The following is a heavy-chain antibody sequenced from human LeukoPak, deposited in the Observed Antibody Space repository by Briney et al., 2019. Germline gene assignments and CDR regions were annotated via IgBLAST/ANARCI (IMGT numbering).Heavy chain of an antibody. CDR2: ISFSGEST. CDR3: AKDIQLST. D-gene: IGHD5-24*01. CDR1: GFTFSNSA. J-gene: IGHJ3*01. Sequence: GGSLRLSCAASGFTFSNSAMTCVRQAPGKGLEWVSLISFSGESTFYAESVKGRFTIARDNSKDSLYLQMNSLRAEDTAIYYCAKDIQLSTWGLGTMVTVSS. V-gene: IGHV3-23*01.